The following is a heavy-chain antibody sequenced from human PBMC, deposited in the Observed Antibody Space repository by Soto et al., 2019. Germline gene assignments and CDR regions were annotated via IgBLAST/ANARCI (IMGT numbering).Heavy chain of an antibody. CDR1: GFTFSSYA. J-gene: IGHJ3*02. CDR3: ATRPTIFGVVIPYDAFDI. CDR2: ISGSGGST. D-gene: IGHD3-3*01. Sequence: GGSLRLSCAASGFTFSSYAMSWVRQAPGKGLEWVSAISGSGGSTYYADSVKGRFTISRDNSKNTLYLQMNSLRAEDTAVYYCATRPTIFGVVIPYDAFDIWGQGTMVTVSS. V-gene: IGHV3-23*01.